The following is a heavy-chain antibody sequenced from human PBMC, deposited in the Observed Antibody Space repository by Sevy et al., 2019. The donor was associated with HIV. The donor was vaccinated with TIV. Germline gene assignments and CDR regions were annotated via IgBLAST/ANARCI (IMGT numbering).Heavy chain of an antibody. D-gene: IGHD2-21*01. CDR1: GGSISSGGYY. CDR3: ARWSEHIVVGGAFDI. J-gene: IGHJ3*02. V-gene: IGHV4-31*03. Sequence: SETLSLTCTVSGGSISSGGYYWSWIRQHPGKGLEWIGYIYYSGSTYYNPSLKSRVTISVDTSKNQFSLKLSSVTTADTAVYYCARWSEHIVVGGAFDIWGQGTMVTVSS. CDR2: IYYSGST.